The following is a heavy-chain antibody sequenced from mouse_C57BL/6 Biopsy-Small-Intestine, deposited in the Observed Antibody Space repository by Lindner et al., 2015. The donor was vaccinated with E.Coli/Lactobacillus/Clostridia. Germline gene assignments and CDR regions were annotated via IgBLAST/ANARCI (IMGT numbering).Heavy chain of an antibody. D-gene: IGHD2-4*01. Sequence: VQLQESGAELMKPGASVKLSCKATGYTFTGYWIEWVKQRPGHGLEWIGEILPGSGSNNYNERFKGKATFTADTSSNTAYMHLTSLTTEDSAIYYCAREGDYDYDVVDYWGQGTTLTVSS. CDR1: GYTFTGYW. V-gene: IGHV1-9*01. CDR2: ILPGSGSN. CDR3: AREGDYDYDVVDY. J-gene: IGHJ2*01.